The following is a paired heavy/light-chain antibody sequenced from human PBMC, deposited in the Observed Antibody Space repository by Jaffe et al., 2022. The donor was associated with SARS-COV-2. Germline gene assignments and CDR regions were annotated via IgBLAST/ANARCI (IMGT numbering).Heavy chain of an antibody. D-gene: IGHD6-13*01. Sequence: QVQLQESGPGLVKPSQTLSLTCTVSGGSISSGSYYWSWIRQPAGKGLEWIGRIYTSGSTNYNPSLKSRVTISVDTSKNQFSLKLSSVTAADTAVYYCARVFRGRAAAGWAGAYYFDYWGQGTLVTVSS. CDR2: IYTSGST. CDR1: GGSISSGSYY. V-gene: IGHV4-61*02. J-gene: IGHJ4*02. CDR3: ARVFRGRAAAGWAGAYYFDY.
Light chain of an antibody. V-gene: IGKV3-20*01. Sequence: EIVLTQSPGTLSLSPGERATLSCRASQSVSSSYLAWYQQKPGQAPRLLIYGASSRATGIPDRFSGSGSGTDFTLTISRLEPEDFAVYYCQQYGSSTGYTFGQGTKLEIK. CDR1: QSVSSSY. CDR2: GAS. CDR3: QQYGSSTGYT. J-gene: IGKJ2*01.